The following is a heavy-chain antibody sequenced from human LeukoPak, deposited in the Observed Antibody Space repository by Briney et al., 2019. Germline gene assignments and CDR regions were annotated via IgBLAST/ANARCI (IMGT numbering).Heavy chain of an antibody. CDR1: GGSISSSNW. V-gene: IGHV4-4*02. D-gene: IGHD1-26*01. J-gene: IGHJ3*02. CDR2: IYHSGST. CDR3: ARDLPDSGSYYGSVAFDI. Sequence: SETLSLTCAVSGGSISSSNWWSWVRQPPGRGLEWIGEIYHSGSTSYNPSIQSRVTISVDKSKNQFSLKLSSVTAADTAVYYCARDLPDSGSYYGSVAFDIWGQGTMVTVSS.